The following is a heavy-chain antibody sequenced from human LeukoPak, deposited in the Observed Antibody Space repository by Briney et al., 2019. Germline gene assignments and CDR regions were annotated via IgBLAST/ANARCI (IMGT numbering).Heavy chain of an antibody. CDR2: IIPIFGIA. J-gene: IGHJ6*02. CDR1: GGTFSSYA. CDR3: ARTGTYCSGGSCYWGYYYYGMDV. V-gene: IGHV1-69*04. D-gene: IGHD2-15*01. Sequence: AASVKVSCTASGGTFSSYAISWVRQAPGQGLEWMGRIIPIFGIANYAQKFQGRVTLTADKSTSTAYMELSSLRSEDTAVYYCARTGTYCSGGSCYWGYYYYGMDVWGQGTTVTVSS.